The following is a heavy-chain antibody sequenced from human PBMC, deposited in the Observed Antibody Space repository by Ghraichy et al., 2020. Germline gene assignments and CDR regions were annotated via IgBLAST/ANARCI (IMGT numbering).Heavy chain of an antibody. V-gene: IGHV3-11*06. CDR3: ARIFYYDSSSYDLSWFFDF. CDR1: GFNLSDYF. Sequence: GGSLRLSCEASGFNLSDYFMTWIRQAPGKGPEWLSYISSRNTFTNYADSVKGRFTISRDNAKNSLYLQMNRLSAEDTAVYYCARIFYYDSSSYDLSWFFDFWGQGTLVTISS. CDR2: ISSRNTFT. J-gene: IGHJ4*02. D-gene: IGHD3-22*01.